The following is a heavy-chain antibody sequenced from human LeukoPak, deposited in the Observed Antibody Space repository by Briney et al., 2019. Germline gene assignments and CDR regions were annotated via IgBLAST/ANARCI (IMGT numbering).Heavy chain of an antibody. D-gene: IGHD2-15*01. J-gene: IGHJ4*02. CDR3: AKAPFCSGGSCYKTFDY. Sequence: ASVKVSCKASGYTFTGYYMHWVRQAPGQGLEWMGWINPNSGGTNNAQKLQGRVTMTRDTSISIAYMELSRLRSDDTAVYYCAKAPFCSGGSCYKTFDYWGQGTLVTVSS. CDR2: INPNSGGT. V-gene: IGHV1-2*02. CDR1: GYTFTGYY.